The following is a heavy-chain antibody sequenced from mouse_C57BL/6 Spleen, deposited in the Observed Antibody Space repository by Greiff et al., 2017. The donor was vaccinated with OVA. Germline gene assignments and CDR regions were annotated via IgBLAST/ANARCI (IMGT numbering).Heavy chain of an antibody. Sequence: EVKLQESGPGLVKPSQSLSLTCSVTGYSITSGYYWNWIRQFPGNKLEWMGYISYDGSNNYNPSLKNRISITRDTSKNQFFLKLNSVTTEDTATYYCARGEGSNFDYWGQGTTLTVSS. CDR3: ARGEGSNFDY. CDR1: GYSITSGYY. CDR2: ISYDGSN. J-gene: IGHJ2*01. D-gene: IGHD1-1*01. V-gene: IGHV3-6*01.